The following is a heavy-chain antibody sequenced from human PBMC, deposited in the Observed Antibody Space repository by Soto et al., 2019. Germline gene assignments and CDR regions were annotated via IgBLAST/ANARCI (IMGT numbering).Heavy chain of an antibody. CDR2: ISYDGSNK. V-gene: IGHV3-30*18. D-gene: IGHD5-18*01. J-gene: IGHJ6*02. CDR1: GFTFSSYG. Sequence: GGSLRLSCAASGFTFSSYGMHWVRQAPGKGLEWVAVISYDGSNKYYADSVKGRFTISRDNSKNTLYLQMNSLRAEDTAVYYCDKDQDTAMVPSYYGMDVWGQGTTVTVSS. CDR3: DKDQDTAMVPSYYGMDV.